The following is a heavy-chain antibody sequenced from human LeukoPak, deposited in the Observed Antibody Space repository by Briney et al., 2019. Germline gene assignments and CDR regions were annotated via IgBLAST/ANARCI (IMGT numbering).Heavy chain of an antibody. Sequence: SETLSLTCTVSGGSISSGDYYWSWIRQPPGKGLEWIGYIYYSGSTYYNPSLKSRVTISVDTSKNQFSLKLSSVTAADTAVYYCARGWYCSSTSCYKRGGFDYWGQGTPVTVSS. J-gene: IGHJ4*02. CDR1: GGSISSGDYY. D-gene: IGHD2-2*02. V-gene: IGHV4-30-4*01. CDR3: ARGWYCSSTSCYKRGGFDY. CDR2: IYYSGST.